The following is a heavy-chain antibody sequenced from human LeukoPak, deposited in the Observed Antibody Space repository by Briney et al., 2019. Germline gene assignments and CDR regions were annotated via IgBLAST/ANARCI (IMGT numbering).Heavy chain of an antibody. CDR1: GGSISSGVYY. J-gene: IGHJ3*02. V-gene: IGHV4-31*03. D-gene: IGHD3-10*01. CDR2: IYYSGST. CDR3: ARGVKGLRGSFDI. Sequence: PSETLSLTCTVSGGSISSGVYYWSWVRQHPGKGLEWIGYIYYSGSTYYNPSLKSRLTMSVDISKNQFSLKLSSVTAADTAVYYCARGVKGLRGSFDIWGQGTMVTVSS.